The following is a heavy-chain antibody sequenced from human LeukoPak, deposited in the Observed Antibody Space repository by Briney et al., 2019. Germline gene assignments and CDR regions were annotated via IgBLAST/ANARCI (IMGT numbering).Heavy chain of an antibody. CDR2: IYHSGST. V-gene: IGHV4-30-2*01. CDR1: GGSISSGGYS. J-gene: IGHJ4*02. D-gene: IGHD3-22*01. CDR3: ASGPYDSSGYYYSFDY. Sequence: SETLPLTSAVSGGSISSGGYSWSWIRQPPGKGLEWIGYIYHSGSTYYNPSLKSRVTISVDRSKNQFSLKLSSVTAADTAVYYCASGPYDSSGYYYSFDYWGQGTLVTVSS.